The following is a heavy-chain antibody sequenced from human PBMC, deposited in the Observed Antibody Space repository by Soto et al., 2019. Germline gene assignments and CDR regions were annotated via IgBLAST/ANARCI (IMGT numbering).Heavy chain of an antibody. CDR2: ISYDGSNK. Sequence: QVQLVESGGGVVQPGRSLRLSCAASGFTFSSYAMHWVRQAPGKGLEWVAVISYDGSNKYYADSVKGRFTISRDNSKNTLYLQMNSLRAEDTAVYYCARERGSGWYPSRGEYWGQGTLVTVSS. CDR3: ARERGSGWYPSRGEY. J-gene: IGHJ4*02. D-gene: IGHD6-19*01. CDR1: GFTFSSYA. V-gene: IGHV3-30-3*01.